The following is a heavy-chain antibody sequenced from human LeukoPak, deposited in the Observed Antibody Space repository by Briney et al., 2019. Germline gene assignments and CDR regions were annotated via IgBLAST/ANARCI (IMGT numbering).Heavy chain of an antibody. V-gene: IGHV3-74*01. CDR1: GFTFSSYW. CDR2: INSDGSST. Sequence: GGSLRLSCAASGFTFSSYWMHWVRQAPGKGLVWVSRINSDGSSTSYADSVKGRFTISRDNAKNTLYLQMNSLRAEDTAVYYCARGTSFGGYDYDSSGYYWGQGTLVTVSS. J-gene: IGHJ4*02. D-gene: IGHD3-22*01. CDR3: ARGTSFGGYDYDSSGYY.